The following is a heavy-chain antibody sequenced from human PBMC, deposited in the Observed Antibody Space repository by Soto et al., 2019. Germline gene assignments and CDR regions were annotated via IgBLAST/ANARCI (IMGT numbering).Heavy chain of an antibody. Sequence: EVQLLESGGGLVQPGGSLRLSCAASGFTLSSYAMTWVRQAPGKGLQWVSTISGSATNTYYADSVKGRFTISRDNPKNTLYVQMNSLRAEDTAVYYCANVGWLGEVGNWFDPWGQGTLVTVSA. CDR3: ANVGWLGEVGNWFDP. CDR1: GFTLSSYA. CDR2: ISGSATNT. V-gene: IGHV3-23*01. J-gene: IGHJ5*02. D-gene: IGHD3-10*01.